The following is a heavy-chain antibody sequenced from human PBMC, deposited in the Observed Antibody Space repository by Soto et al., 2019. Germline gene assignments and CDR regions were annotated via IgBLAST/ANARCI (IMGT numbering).Heavy chain of an antibody. CDR3: ARGSRALYGY. D-gene: IGHD4-17*01. Sequence: QVQLQQWGAGLLKPSETLSLTCAVYGGSFSGYYWTWIRQPPGKGLEWIGEINHSGSTNYNPSLKSRVTISVDTSKNQFSLKRSSVTAADTAVYYCARGSRALYGYWGQGTLVTVSS. V-gene: IGHV4-34*01. CDR1: GGSFSGYY. CDR2: INHSGST. J-gene: IGHJ4*02.